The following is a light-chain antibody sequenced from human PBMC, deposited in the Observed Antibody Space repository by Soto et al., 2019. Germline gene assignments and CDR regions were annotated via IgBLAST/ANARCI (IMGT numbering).Light chain of an antibody. Sequence: TQSPGTLSSSPGERATISCRASQSISSNLAWYQQKPGQAPRLLIYGASTRATGIPARFSGSGSGTEFTLTISSLQSEDFAVYYCQQYNNWPATFGGGTKVDIK. J-gene: IGKJ4*01. V-gene: IGKV3-15*01. CDR3: QQYNNWPAT. CDR2: GAS. CDR1: QSISSN.